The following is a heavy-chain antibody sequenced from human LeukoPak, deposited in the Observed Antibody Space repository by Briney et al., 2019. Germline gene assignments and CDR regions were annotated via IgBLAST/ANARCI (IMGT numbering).Heavy chain of an antibody. J-gene: IGHJ4*02. V-gene: IGHV4-61*02. CDR2: IYTSGST. CDR1: GGSISSGDYY. Sequence: SETLSLTCTVSGGSISSGDYYWNWIRQPAGKGLEWIGRIYTSGSTNYNPSLKSRVTISVDTSKNQFSLRLSSVTAADTAVYYCARDSGAVEDTGVGFDYWGQETLVTVSS. CDR3: ARDSGAVEDTGVGFDY. D-gene: IGHD2-8*02.